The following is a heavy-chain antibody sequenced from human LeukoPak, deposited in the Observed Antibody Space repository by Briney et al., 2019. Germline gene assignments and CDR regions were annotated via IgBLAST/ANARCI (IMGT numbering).Heavy chain of an antibody. D-gene: IGHD6-19*01. CDR3: ARVGWLPSYYYGMDV. V-gene: IGHV1-18*01. J-gene: IGHJ6*02. CDR1: GYTFTSYG. CDR2: ISAYNGNT. Sequence: ASVKVSCKASGYTFTSYGISWVRQAPGQGLEWMGWISAYNGNTNYAQKLQGRVTMTTDTSTSTAYMELRSLRSDDTAVYYCARVGWLPSYYYGMDVWGQGTTVTVSS.